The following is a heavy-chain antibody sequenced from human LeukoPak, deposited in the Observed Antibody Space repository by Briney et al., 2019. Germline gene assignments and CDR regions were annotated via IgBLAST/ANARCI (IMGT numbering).Heavy chain of an antibody. CDR3: ARASSSSAFDY. D-gene: IGHD6-6*01. Sequence: PGGSLRLSCAASGFTVSSNYMSWVRQAPGKGLEWVSVIYSGGSTYYADSVKGRFTISRDNSKNTLYLQMNSLRAEDTAVYYCARASSSSAFDYWGQGTLVTVSS. V-gene: IGHV3-53*01. CDR1: GFTVSSNY. CDR2: IYSGGST. J-gene: IGHJ4*02.